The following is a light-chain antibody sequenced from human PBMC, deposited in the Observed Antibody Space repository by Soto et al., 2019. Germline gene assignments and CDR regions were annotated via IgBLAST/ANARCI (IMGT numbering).Light chain of an antibody. CDR2: WAS. V-gene: IGKV4-1*01. J-gene: IGKJ2*01. CDR1: QSVLYSSNNKNY. Sequence: DIVMTQSPDSLSVSLGERATINCKSSQSVLYSSNNKNYLAWYQQKPGQPPKLLIYWASTREFGAPDRFSGSGSGTDFTLTISSLQAEDVAVYYCQQYYSTPMVTFGQGTKLEIK. CDR3: QQYYSTPMVT.